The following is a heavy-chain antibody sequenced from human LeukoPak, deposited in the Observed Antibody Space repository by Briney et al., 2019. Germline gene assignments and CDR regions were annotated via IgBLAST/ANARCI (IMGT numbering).Heavy chain of an antibody. D-gene: IGHD3-22*01. V-gene: IGHV3-23*01. CDR1: GFTFSSYA. J-gene: IGHJ4*02. CDR2: ISGSGGNT. CDR3: AKGPVGYYDSSGYYYFDY. Sequence: GGSLRLSCAASGFTFSSYAMSWVRQAPGKGLEWVSAISGSGGNTYYADSVKGRFTISRDNSKNTLYLQRNSLRVEDTAVYYCAKGPVGYYDSSGYYYFDYWGQGTLVTVSS.